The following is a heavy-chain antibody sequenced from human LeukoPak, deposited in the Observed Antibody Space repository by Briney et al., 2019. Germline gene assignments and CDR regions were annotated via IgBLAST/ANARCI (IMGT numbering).Heavy chain of an antibody. V-gene: IGHV4-34*01. CDR1: GGSFSGYY. Sequence: SETLSLTCAVYGGSFSGYYWSWIRQPPGKGLEWIGEINHSGSTNYNPSLKSRVTISVDTSKNQFSLKLSSVAAADTAVYYCARDPYSGSYGPYYYYYMDVWGKGTTVTISS. D-gene: IGHD1-26*01. J-gene: IGHJ6*03. CDR3: ARDPYSGSYGPYYYYYMDV. CDR2: INHSGST.